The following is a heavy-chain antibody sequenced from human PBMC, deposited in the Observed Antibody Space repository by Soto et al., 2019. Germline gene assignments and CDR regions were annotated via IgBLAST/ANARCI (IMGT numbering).Heavy chain of an antibody. CDR2: IIPILGIA. J-gene: IGHJ4*02. V-gene: IGHV1-69*02. D-gene: IGHD2-2*01. CDR3: ARGVPAAPPDYFDY. CDR1: GGTFSSYT. Sequence: SVKVSCKASGGTFSSYTISWVRQAPGQGLEWMGRIIPILGIANYAQKFQGRVTITADKSTSTAYMELSSLRSEDTAVYYCARGVPAAPPDYFDYWGQGTLVTVSS.